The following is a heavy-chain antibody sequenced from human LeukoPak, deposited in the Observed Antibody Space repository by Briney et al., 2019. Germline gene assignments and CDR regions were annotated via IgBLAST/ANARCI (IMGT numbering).Heavy chain of an antibody. V-gene: IGHV4-59*01. J-gene: IGHJ3*02. CDR3: AGESSSSAFDI. D-gene: IGHD6-6*01. CDR2: IYYSGST. CDR1: GGSISSYY. Sequence: SETLSLTCTVSGGSISSYYWSWIRQPPGKGLEWIGYIYYSGSTNYNPSLKSRVTISVDTSKNQFSLKLSSVTAADTAVYYCAGESSSSAFDIWGQGTMVTVSS.